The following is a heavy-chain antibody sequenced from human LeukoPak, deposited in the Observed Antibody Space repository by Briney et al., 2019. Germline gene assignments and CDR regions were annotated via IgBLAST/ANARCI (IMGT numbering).Heavy chain of an antibody. CDR1: GFTFSSYG. Sequence: GRSLRLSCAASGFTFSSYGMHWVRQAPGKGLEWVAFIRYDGSNKYYADSVKGRFTISRDNSKNTLYLQMNSLRAEDTAVYYCAKGSPPPAYYYYMDVWGKGTTVTISS. CDR3: AKGSPPPAYYYYMDV. V-gene: IGHV3-30*02. CDR2: IRYDGSNK. J-gene: IGHJ6*03.